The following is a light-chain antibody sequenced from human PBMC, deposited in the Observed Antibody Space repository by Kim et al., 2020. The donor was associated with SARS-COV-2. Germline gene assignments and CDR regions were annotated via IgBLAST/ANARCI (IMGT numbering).Light chain of an antibody. Sequence: SVSPGERATRFCRASQSSGSHLAWYQKKPGQAPRLFVYGVSTRATGIPARFSGNGSATELTLTISSLQSEDFAVYYCQQDNNWPYTFGQGTKLEI. V-gene: IGKV3-15*01. CDR2: GVS. CDR1: QSSGSH. CDR3: QQDNNWPYT. J-gene: IGKJ2*01.